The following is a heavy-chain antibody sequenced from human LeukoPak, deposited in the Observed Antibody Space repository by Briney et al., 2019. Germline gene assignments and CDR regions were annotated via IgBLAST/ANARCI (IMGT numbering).Heavy chain of an antibody. Sequence: PGGSLRLSCAASGFTFSSYEMNWVRQAPGKGLEWVSYISSSGSTIYYADSVKGRFTISRDNAKNSLYLQMNSLRAEDTAVYYCAKTPPMVTDYYYGMDVWGQGTTVTVSS. CDR1: GFTFSSYE. CDR2: ISSSGSTI. J-gene: IGHJ6*02. D-gene: IGHD5-18*01. V-gene: IGHV3-48*03. CDR3: AKTPPMVTDYYYGMDV.